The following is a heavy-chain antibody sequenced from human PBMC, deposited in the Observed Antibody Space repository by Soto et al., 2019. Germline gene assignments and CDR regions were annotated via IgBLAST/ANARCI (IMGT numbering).Heavy chain of an antibody. D-gene: IGHD4-17*01. J-gene: IGHJ6*02. Sequence: ASVKVSCKASGYTFTSYGISWVRQAPGQGLEWMGWISAYNGNTNYAQKLQGRVTITTDASTSTAYMELSSLRSDDTAVYYCARGVTTMVTEEPLYYYYYYGMDVWGQGTAVTISS. CDR3: ARGVTTMVTEEPLYYYYYYGMDV. V-gene: IGHV1-18*01. CDR1: GYTFTSYG. CDR2: ISAYNGNT.